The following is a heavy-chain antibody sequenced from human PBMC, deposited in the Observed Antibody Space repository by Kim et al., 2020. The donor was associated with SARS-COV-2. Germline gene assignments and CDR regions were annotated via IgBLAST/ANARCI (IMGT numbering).Heavy chain of an antibody. CDR2: IYYSGST. CDR3: ARDVNGAAGPPNWFDP. V-gene: IGHV4-59*13. J-gene: IGHJ5*02. Sequence: SETLSLTCTVSGGSISSYYWSWIRQPPGKGLEWIGYIYYSGSTNYNPSLKSRVTISVDTSKNQFSLKLSSVTAADTAVYYCARDVNGAAGPPNWFDPWGQGTLVTVSS. D-gene: IGHD6-13*01. CDR1: GGSISSYY.